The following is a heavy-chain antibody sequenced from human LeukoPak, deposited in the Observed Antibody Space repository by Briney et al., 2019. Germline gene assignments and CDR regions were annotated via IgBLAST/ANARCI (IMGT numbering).Heavy chain of an antibody. Sequence: PGGSLRLSYSTFGFNFANYGVSWFRQAPGQGLEWVGFLRSTVHGGPAEYAASVEGRFIISRDDSKSIAYLQMNSLKTEDTAVYYCTRAGGYDFWIDYWGQGTLVTVSS. CDR1: GFNFANYG. V-gene: IGHV3-49*03. CDR3: TRAGGYDFWIDY. J-gene: IGHJ4*02. CDR2: LRSTVHGGPA. D-gene: IGHD3-3*01.